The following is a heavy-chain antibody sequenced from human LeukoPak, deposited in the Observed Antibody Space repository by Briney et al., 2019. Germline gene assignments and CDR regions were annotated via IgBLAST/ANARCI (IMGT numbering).Heavy chain of an antibody. Sequence: GGSLRLSCTVSGFIVGTYAMSWVRQGPGKGLEWVALMSGSGGSPHYADSVKGRITISRDNFKNMLYLEIHNLRAEDTAIYYCAKDGEGFLEWSPPLGYWGQGTLVTVSS. D-gene: IGHD3-3*01. CDR2: MSGSGGSP. J-gene: IGHJ4*02. CDR1: GFIVGTYA. V-gene: IGHV3-23*01. CDR3: AKDGEGFLEWSPPLGY.